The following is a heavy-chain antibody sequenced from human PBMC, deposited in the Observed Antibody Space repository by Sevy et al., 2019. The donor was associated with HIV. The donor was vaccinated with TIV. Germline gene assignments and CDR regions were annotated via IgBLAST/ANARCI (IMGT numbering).Heavy chain of an antibody. CDR3: ARVGSRYCSGGGCYAH. Sequence: ASVKVSCKGSGYTFAAYYMHWVRQAPGQGLEWMGRINPNRGGTNYAQKFQGRVTMSRDTSISTAYMELSRLRSDDTAVSYCARVGSRYCSGGGCYAHWGQGTLVTVSS. D-gene: IGHD2-15*01. CDR2: INPNRGGT. J-gene: IGHJ4*02. V-gene: IGHV1-2*06. CDR1: GYTFAAYY.